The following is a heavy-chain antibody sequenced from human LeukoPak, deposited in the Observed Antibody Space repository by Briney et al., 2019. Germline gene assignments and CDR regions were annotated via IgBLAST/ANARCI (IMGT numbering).Heavy chain of an antibody. D-gene: IGHD6-13*01. CDR2: IYYSGST. Sequence: SETLSLTCTVSGGSIGIYYWSWIRQPPGKGLEWIGCIYYSGSTDYNPSLKSRVTISVDTSKNQFSLKLSSVTAADTAVYYCARAIAAAGTIDYWGQGTLVTVSS. CDR1: GGSIGIYY. J-gene: IGHJ4*02. V-gene: IGHV4-59*01. CDR3: ARAIAAAGTIDY.